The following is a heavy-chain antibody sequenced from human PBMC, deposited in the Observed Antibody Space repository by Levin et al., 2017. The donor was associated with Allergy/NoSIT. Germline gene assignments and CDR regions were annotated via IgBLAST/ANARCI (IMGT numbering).Heavy chain of an antibody. Sequence: CTVSGGSISSYYWSWIRQPPGKGLEWIGYIYYSGSTNYNPSLKSRVTISVDTSKNQFSLKLSSVTAADTAVYYCARDLPPWGTVTTGNAFDIWGQGTMVTVSS. CDR1: GGSISSYY. CDR2: IYYSGST. V-gene: IGHV4-59*01. J-gene: IGHJ3*02. CDR3: ARDLPPWGTVTTGNAFDI. D-gene: IGHD4-17*01.